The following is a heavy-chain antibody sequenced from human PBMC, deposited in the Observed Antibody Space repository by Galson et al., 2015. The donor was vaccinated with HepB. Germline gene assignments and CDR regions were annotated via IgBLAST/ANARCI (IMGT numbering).Heavy chain of an antibody. Sequence: SLRLSCAASGFIFGSYWMSWVRQAPGKGLEWVANIKLDGSDKYYVDSVKGRFTISRDNAKNSLYLQMNNLRAEDTAIYYCAKDDAGIGMSYWGRGTLVTVSS. J-gene: IGHJ4*02. CDR3: AKDDAGIGMSY. CDR2: IKLDGSDK. CDR1: GFIFGSYW. D-gene: IGHD6-13*01. V-gene: IGHV3-7*03.